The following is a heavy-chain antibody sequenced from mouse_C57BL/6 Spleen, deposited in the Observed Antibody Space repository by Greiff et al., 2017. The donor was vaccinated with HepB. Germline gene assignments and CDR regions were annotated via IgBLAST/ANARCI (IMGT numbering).Heavy chain of an antibody. V-gene: IGHV1-26*01. Sequence: EVQLQQSGPELVKPGASVKISCKASGYTFTDYYMNWVKQSHGKSLEWIGDINPNNGGTSYNQKFKGKATLTVDKSSSTAYMELRSLTSEDSAVYYCARSPYYGSRGRYFDVWGTGTTVTVSS. CDR3: ARSPYYGSRGRYFDV. CDR1: GYTFTDYY. J-gene: IGHJ1*03. D-gene: IGHD1-1*01. CDR2: INPNNGGT.